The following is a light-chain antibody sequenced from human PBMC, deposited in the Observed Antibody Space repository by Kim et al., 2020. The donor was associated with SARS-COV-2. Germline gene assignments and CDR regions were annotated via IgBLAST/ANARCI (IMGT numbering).Light chain of an antibody. CDR3: QQYAGSPLT. Sequence: SPRERATRSGRAGQSVTATYLAWYQQKPGQAPRLLSYGASSRATGIPDRFSGSGSGTDFTLTISRLEPEDFAVYYCQQYAGSPLTFGGGTKVDIK. J-gene: IGKJ4*01. CDR1: QSVTATY. V-gene: IGKV3-20*01. CDR2: GAS.